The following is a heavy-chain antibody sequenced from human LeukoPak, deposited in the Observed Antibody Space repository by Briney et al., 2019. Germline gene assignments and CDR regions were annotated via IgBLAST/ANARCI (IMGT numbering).Heavy chain of an antibody. CDR3: ARDGMARDFDY. J-gene: IGHJ4*02. V-gene: IGHV3-23*01. Sequence: AESLRLAWAADRFTFSSFGMGWVRPVPMHVLEWVSGISGNSGTTYYADSVKGRFTISRDNSKNTLYLQMNSLRAEDTAVYYCARDGMARDFDYWGQGTLVTVSS. D-gene: IGHD5-24*01. CDR2: ISGNSGTT. CDR1: RFTFSSFG.